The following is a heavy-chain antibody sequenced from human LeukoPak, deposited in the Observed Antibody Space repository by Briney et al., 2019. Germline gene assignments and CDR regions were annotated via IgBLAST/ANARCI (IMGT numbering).Heavy chain of an antibody. Sequence: PGRSLRLSCAASGFTFSSYGMHWVRQGPGKGLEWVAVISFDGSKTYYADSVKGRFTISRDNSKNTLYLQMNSLRAEDTAVYYCAKGQTAVAGYYYYGMDVWGKGATVTVSS. V-gene: IGHV3-30*18. CDR2: ISFDGSKT. J-gene: IGHJ6*04. D-gene: IGHD6-19*01. CDR1: GFTFSSYG. CDR3: AKGQTAVAGYYYYGMDV.